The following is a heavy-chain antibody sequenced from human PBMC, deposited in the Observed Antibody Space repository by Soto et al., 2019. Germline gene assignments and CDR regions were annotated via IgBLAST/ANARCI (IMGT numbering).Heavy chain of an antibody. CDR2: IWYDGSNK. Sequence: QPGGSLRLSCAASGFTFSSYAMSWVRQAPGKGLEWVAVIWYDGSNKYYADSVKGRFTISRDNSKNTLYLQMNSLRAEDTAVYYCARDFLNIVLMVYALPHHYYYYGMDVWGQGTTVTVSS. CDR1: GFTFSSYA. CDR3: ARDFLNIVLMVYALPHHYYYYGMDV. D-gene: IGHD2-8*01. J-gene: IGHJ6*02. V-gene: IGHV3-33*08.